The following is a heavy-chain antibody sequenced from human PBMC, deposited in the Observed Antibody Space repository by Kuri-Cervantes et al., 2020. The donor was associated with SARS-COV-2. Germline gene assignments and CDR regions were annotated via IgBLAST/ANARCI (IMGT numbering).Heavy chain of an antibody. V-gene: IGHV4-34*01. Sequence: GSLRLSCAVYGGSFSGYYWSWIRQPPGKGLEWIGEINHSGSTNYNPSLTSRVTISVDTSKNQFSLKLSSVTAADTAVYYCARETYYYDSSGYYYPYGMDVWGQGTTVTVSS. D-gene: IGHD3-22*01. J-gene: IGHJ6*02. CDR3: ARETYYYDSSGYYYPYGMDV. CDR1: GGSFSGYY. CDR2: INHSGST.